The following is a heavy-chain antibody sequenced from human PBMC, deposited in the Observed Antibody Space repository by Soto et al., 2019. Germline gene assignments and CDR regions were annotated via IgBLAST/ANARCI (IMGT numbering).Heavy chain of an antibody. V-gene: IGHV3-30-3*01. Sequence: GGSLRLSCAASGFTFSSYAMHWVRQAPGKGLEWVAVISYDGSNKYYADSVKGRFTISRDNSKNTLYLQMNSLRAEDTAVYYCARASYYYDSSGYAFDIWGQGTMVTVS. CDR2: ISYDGSNK. J-gene: IGHJ3*02. CDR3: ARASYYYDSSGYAFDI. CDR1: GFTFSSYA. D-gene: IGHD3-22*01.